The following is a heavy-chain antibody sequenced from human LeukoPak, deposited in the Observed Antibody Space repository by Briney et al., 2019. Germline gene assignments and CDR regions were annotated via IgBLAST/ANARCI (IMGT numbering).Heavy chain of an antibody. J-gene: IGHJ4*02. Sequence: PSETLSLTCAVSGDSVTSSNWWSWVRQPPGKGLEWVANIKQDGSEKYYVDAVKGRFTISRDNAKNSPYLQMNSLRAEDTAVYYCARWYGHITIGPFSFDYWGQGTLVTVSS. D-gene: IGHD3-10*01. V-gene: IGHV3-7*01. CDR2: IKQDGSEK. CDR3: ARWYGHITIGPFSFDY. CDR1: GDSVTSSNW.